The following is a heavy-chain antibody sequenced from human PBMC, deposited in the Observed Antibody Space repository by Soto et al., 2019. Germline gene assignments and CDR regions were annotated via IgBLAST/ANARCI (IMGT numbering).Heavy chain of an antibody. J-gene: IGHJ6*02. Sequence: PGGSLRLSCAASGFTFSTYAMHWVRQAPGKGLEWVAIISYDGSHKFYPDSVKGRFTFSRDNSKNTLYIEMNSLRAEDTAVYFCAREMSAPIGYYYGLDVWGQGTTVTVSS. CDR2: ISYDGSHK. CDR1: GFTFSTYA. V-gene: IGHV3-30-3*01. CDR3: AREMSAPIGYYYGLDV. D-gene: IGHD3-16*02.